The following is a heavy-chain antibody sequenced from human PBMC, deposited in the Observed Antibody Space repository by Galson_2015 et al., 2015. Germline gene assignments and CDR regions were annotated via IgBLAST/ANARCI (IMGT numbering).Heavy chain of an antibody. CDR1: GFTFRSYW. CDR2: ISYDGSNK. Sequence: SLRLSCAVYGFTFRSYWMSWVRQAPGKGLEWVAVISYDGSNKYYADSVKGRFTISRDNSKNTLYLQMNSLRAEDTAVYYCATDGSYYDYWGQGTLVTVSS. J-gene: IGHJ4*02. D-gene: IGHD1-26*01. CDR3: ATDGSYYDY. V-gene: IGHV3-30*03.